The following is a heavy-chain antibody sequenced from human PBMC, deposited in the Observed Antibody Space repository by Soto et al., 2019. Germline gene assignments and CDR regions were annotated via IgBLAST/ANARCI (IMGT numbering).Heavy chain of an antibody. V-gene: IGHV1-69*13. Sequence: ASVKVSCKASGGTFSSYAISWVRQAPGQGLEWMGGIIPIFGTANYAQKVQGRVTITADESTSTAYMELSSLRSEDTAVYYCARTPGEDIVVVPAADYYYYGMDVWGQGTTVTVSS. J-gene: IGHJ6*02. CDR3: ARTPGEDIVVVPAADYYYYGMDV. CDR1: GGTFSSYA. D-gene: IGHD2-2*01. CDR2: IIPIFGTA.